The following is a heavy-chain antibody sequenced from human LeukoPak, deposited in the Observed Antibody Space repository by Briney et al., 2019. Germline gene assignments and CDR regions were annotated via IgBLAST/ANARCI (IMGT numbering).Heavy chain of an antibody. V-gene: IGHV1-2*02. D-gene: IGHD2/OR15-2a*01. CDR1: GYTFTGYY. CDR3: AGEDGEYDAFDI. Sequence: ASVKVSCKASGYTFTGYYMHWVRQAPGQGLEWMGWINPNSGGTNYAQKFQGRVTMTRDTSISTAHMELSRLRSDDTAVYYCAGEDGEYDAFDIWGQGTMVTVSS. J-gene: IGHJ3*02. CDR2: INPNSGGT.